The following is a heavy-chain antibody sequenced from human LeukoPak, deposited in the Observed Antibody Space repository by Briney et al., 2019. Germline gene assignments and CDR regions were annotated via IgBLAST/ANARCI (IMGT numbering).Heavy chain of an antibody. CDR1: GGSFSGYY. V-gene: IGHV4-34*01. D-gene: IGHD3-10*01. CDR2: INHSGST. Sequence: PSETLSLTCAVYGGSFSGYYWSWIRQPPGKGLEWIGEINHSGSTNYNPSLKSRVTISVDTSKNQFSLKLSSVTAADTAVYYCARVGLLWFGYNHTFDPWGQGTLVTVSS. J-gene: IGHJ5*02. CDR3: ARVGLLWFGYNHTFDP.